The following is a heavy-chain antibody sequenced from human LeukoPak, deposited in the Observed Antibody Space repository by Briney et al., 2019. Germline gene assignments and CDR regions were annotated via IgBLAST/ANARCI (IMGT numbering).Heavy chain of an antibody. J-gene: IGHJ3*02. Sequence: GGSLRLSCAASGFTFSSYAMHWVRQAPGKGLEYVSAISSNGGSTYYANSVKGRFTISRDNSKNTLYLQMGSLRAEDMAVYYCALSGGYCSSTSCYVDDAFDIWGQGTMVTVSS. CDR3: ALSGGYCSSTSCYVDDAFDI. CDR2: ISSNGGST. D-gene: IGHD2-2*03. V-gene: IGHV3-64*01. CDR1: GFTFSSYA.